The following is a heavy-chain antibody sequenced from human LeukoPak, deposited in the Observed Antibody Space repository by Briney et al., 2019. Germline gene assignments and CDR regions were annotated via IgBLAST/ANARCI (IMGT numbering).Heavy chain of an antibody. V-gene: IGHV3-23*01. CDR2: ISSRGGST. Sequence: GGSLRLSCAASGFTFSSYAMSWGRQAPGKGREWVSYISSRGGSTYYADSVKGRFTISRDNSKNTLYLQMNSLRAEDTAVYYCAKDQQQPREFDYWGQGTLVTVSS. CDR1: GFTFSSYA. CDR3: AKDQQQPREFDY. D-gene: IGHD6-13*01. J-gene: IGHJ4*02.